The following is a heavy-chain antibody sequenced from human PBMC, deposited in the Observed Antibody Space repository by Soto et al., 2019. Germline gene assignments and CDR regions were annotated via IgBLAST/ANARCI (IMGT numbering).Heavy chain of an antibody. CDR3: AKVPGLGYCSGGSCYSGRADYYYYMDV. D-gene: IGHD2-15*01. CDR1: GFTFSSYG. CDR2: ISYDGSNK. J-gene: IGHJ6*03. Sequence: QVQLVESGGGVVQPGRSLRLSCAASGFTFSSYGMHWVRQAPGKGLEWVAVISYDGSNKYYADSVKGRFTISRDNSKNTLYLQMNSLRAEDTAVYYCAKVPGLGYCSGGSCYSGRADYYYYMDVWGKGTTVTVSS. V-gene: IGHV3-30*18.